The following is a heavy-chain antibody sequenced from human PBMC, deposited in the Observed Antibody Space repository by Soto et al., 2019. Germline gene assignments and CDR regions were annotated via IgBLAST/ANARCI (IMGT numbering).Heavy chain of an antibody. CDR3: ARVSVGGRYSYEFDY. J-gene: IGHJ4*02. V-gene: IGHV3-64*01. D-gene: IGHD5-18*01. CDR1: GFTFSTYT. CDR2: ISSNGGTT. Sequence: PGGSLRLSCAASGFTFSTYTMHWVRQAPGKGLECVSVISSNGGTTYHANSVKGRFTISRDNAKNSLYLQMNSLRAEDTAVYYCARVSVGGRYSYEFDYWGQGTLVTVSS.